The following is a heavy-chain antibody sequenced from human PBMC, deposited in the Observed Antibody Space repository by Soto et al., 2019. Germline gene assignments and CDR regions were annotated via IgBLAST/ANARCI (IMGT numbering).Heavy chain of an antibody. CDR2: IDSDGSST. CDR1: RFNFSSYW. CDR3: VRTTLVVAAATLEDY. J-gene: IGHJ4*02. V-gene: IGHV3-74*01. D-gene: IGHD2-15*01. Sequence: EVQLVESGGGLVQPEGSLRLSCAAYRFNFSSYWMHWVRQAPGKGQVWVSRIDSDGSSTSYADSMKGRFTISRDNAKNTPYLQMNSLRAEDTAVYYCVRTTLVVAAATLEDYWGQGTLVTVSS.